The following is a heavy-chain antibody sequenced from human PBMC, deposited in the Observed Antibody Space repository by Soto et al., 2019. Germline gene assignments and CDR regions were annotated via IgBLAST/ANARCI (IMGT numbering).Heavy chain of an antibody. CDR1: GFSLRTSGAG. Sequence: ESGPTLVNPRQTLTLTCICCGFSLRTSGAGVGWIRQPPGKALEWLGFIYWNDDKRYSPSRNSRLTITKYTSKNLGVLKMTNGEPVATDRYYCARRGSTGCYGWFGAWRQRTLVTVSS. D-gene: IGHD6-19*01. V-gene: IGHV2-5*01. J-gene: IGHJ5*02. CDR2: IYWNDDK. CDR3: ARRGSTGCYGWFGA.